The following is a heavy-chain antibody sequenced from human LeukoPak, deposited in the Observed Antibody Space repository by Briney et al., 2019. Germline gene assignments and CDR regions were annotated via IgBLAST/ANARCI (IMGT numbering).Heavy chain of an antibody. CDR1: GYTFTSYY. Sequence: ASVTVSCKASGYTFTSYYIHWVRQAPGQGLEWMGIINPSGGSTSYAQNFQGRVTMTRDTSTSTVYMELSSLRSEDTAVYYCARKPFGLGGLDYWGQGTLVTVSS. V-gene: IGHV1-46*01. CDR2: INPSGGST. CDR3: ARKPFGLGGLDY. D-gene: IGHD3-16*01. J-gene: IGHJ4*02.